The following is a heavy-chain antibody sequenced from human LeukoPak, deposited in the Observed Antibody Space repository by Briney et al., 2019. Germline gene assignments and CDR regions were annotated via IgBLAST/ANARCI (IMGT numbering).Heavy chain of an antibody. CDR2: IKKDGSER. CDR3: ARDLAGPPQEAFDI. Sequence: GGSLRLSCAASGFTFSSYWMNWVRQAPGKGLDWVANIKKDGSERYYVDSVKGRFTISRDNTKKSLYLQMNTLRAEDTAVYYCARDLAGPPQEAFDIWGQGTMVTVSP. J-gene: IGHJ3*02. V-gene: IGHV3-7*01. CDR1: GFTFSSYW.